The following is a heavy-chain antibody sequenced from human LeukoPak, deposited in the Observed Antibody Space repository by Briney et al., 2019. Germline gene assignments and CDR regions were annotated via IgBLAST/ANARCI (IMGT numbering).Heavy chain of an antibody. V-gene: IGHV4-34*01. CDR3: ARSGYSSGWYEY. J-gene: IGHJ4*02. CDR2: INHSGST. Sequence: PSETLSLTCAVYGGSFSVYYWSWIRQPPGKGLEWIGEINHSGSTNYNPSLKSRVTISVDTSKNQFSLKLSSVTAADTAVYYCARSGYSSGWYEYWGQGTLVTVSS. D-gene: IGHD6-19*01. CDR1: GGSFSVYY.